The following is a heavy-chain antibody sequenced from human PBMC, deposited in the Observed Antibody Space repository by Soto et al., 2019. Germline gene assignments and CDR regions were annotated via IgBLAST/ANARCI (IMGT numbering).Heavy chain of an antibody. V-gene: IGHV4-4*02. D-gene: IGHD6-19*01. J-gene: IGHJ4*02. CDR3: ARHIAVSGTRGFDF. CDR2: IYHSGST. CDR1: GGSISTNW. Sequence: QVQLQESGPGPMKPSGTLSLTCAVSGGSISTNWWGWVRQPPGKGLEWIGEIYHSGSTNYNPSLKNRVTMSVDKSQNHLSLNLNSVTAADTAVYYCARHIAVSGTRGFDFWGQGTLVTVSS.